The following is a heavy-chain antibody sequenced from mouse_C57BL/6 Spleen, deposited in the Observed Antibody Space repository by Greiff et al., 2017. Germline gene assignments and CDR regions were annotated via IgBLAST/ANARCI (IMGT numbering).Heavy chain of an antibody. J-gene: IGHJ2*01. D-gene: IGHD1-1*01. Sequence: QVQLQQPGAELVKPGASVKLSCKASGYTFTSYWMHWVKQRPGRGLEWIGRIDPNSGGTKYNEKFKSKATLTVDQSSSTAYMQLNSLTSEDSAVYYCARRDGSKGYFDYWGQGTTLTVSS. CDR2: IDPNSGGT. V-gene: IGHV1-62-3*01. CDR3: ARRDGSKGYFDY. CDR1: GYTFTSYW.